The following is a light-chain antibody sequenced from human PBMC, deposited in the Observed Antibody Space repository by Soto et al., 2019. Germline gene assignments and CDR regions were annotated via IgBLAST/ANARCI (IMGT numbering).Light chain of an antibody. V-gene: IGKV3-11*01. CDR2: DAS. J-gene: IGKJ5*01. CDR3: QQRSSRPREIS. CDR1: QSIGRF. Sequence: EIVLTQSPATLSLSPGERATLSCRASQSIGRFLAWYQHKPGQAPRLLIYDASNRATGIPARFSASGSETDFTLTISSLEPEDFAVYYCQQRSSRPREISFGQGTRWRL.